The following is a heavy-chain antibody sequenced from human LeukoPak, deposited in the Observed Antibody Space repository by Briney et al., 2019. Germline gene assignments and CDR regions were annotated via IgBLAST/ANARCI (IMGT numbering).Heavy chain of an antibody. CDR1: GFTFSSYS. V-gene: IGHV3-48*02. Sequence: GGSLRLSCAASGFTFSSYSMNWVRQAPGKGLEWVSYISSSSSTIYYADSVKGRFTISRDNAKNSLYLQMNSLRDEDTAVYYCAREPILTGYEAFDYWGQGTLVTVSS. D-gene: IGHD3-9*01. CDR3: AREPILTGYEAFDY. J-gene: IGHJ4*02. CDR2: ISSSSSTI.